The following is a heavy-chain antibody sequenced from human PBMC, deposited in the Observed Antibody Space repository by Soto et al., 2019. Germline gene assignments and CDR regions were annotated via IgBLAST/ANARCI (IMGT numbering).Heavy chain of an antibody. CDR3: ARGYYYGSGRPTPGGMDV. Sequence: QVHLVQSGAEVKKPGASVKVSCKASGYTFTNYDINWVRQAPGQGLKWMGWISTYTGNTNYAQKLQGRGTMTTDTSTSTAYMELRRLRSADTAVYYCARGYYYGSGRPTPGGMDVWGQGTTVTVSS. CDR2: ISTYTGNT. J-gene: IGHJ6*02. D-gene: IGHD3-10*01. CDR1: GYTFTNYD. V-gene: IGHV1-18*01.